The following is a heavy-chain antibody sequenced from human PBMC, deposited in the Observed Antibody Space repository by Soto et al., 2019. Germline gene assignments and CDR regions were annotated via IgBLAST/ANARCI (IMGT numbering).Heavy chain of an antibody. D-gene: IGHD4-17*01. V-gene: IGHV4-59*08. Sequence: PSETLSLTCTVSGGSISSYYWSWIRQPPGEGLEWIGYIYYSGNTNYNPSLKSRVTISVDTSKNQFSLKLSPVTAADTAVYYCARPNYNGDYDYWGQGTLVTVSS. CDR2: IYYSGNT. CDR3: ARPNYNGDYDY. J-gene: IGHJ4*02. CDR1: GGSISSYY.